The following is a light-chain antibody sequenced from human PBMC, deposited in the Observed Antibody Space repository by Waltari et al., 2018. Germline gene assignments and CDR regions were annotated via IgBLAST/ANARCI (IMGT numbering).Light chain of an antibody. CDR3: QSYDSSSRV. CDR2: GNS. CDR1: RSNIGAGYD. V-gene: IGLV1-40*01. Sequence: QSVLTQPPSVSGAPGQRVTISCTGSRSNIGAGYDVHWYQQLPGTAPKLLIYGNSNRPSGVPDRFSGSKSGTSASLAITGLQAEDEADYYCQSYDSSSRVFGTGTKVTVL. J-gene: IGLJ1*01.